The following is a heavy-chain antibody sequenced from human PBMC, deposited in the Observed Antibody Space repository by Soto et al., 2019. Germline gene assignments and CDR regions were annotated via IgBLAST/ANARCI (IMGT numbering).Heavy chain of an antibody. CDR2: IGYSGGST. D-gene: IGHD3-22*01. Sequence: EVQLLESGGGLVQPGESLRLSCAASGFTFSSYAMSWFRRTPGKGLEWVPAIGYSGGSTYYADPVKGRFTISRDNSKNTLYLQMNSLRAEDTAIYYCAKDQTSYYDSSGYVWGQGTLVTVSS. V-gene: IGHV3-23*01. CDR1: GFTFSSYA. J-gene: IGHJ4*02. CDR3: AKDQTSYYDSSGYV.